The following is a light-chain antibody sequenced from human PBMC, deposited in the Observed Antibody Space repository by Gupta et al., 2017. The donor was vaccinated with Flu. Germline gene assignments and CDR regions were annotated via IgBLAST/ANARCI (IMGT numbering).Light chain of an antibody. Sequence: PSSLSASVGDRVTITCRARQKISKYLDWYQQKQGKAPQLLIYAASSGSSGVPSRFSGSGYGTDFNLTISSRQPDDSASYYCQQRDSTPVTFGRGTXVDIK. J-gene: IGKJ4*01. V-gene: IGKV1-39*01. CDR1: QKISKY. CDR2: AAS. CDR3: QQRDSTPVT.